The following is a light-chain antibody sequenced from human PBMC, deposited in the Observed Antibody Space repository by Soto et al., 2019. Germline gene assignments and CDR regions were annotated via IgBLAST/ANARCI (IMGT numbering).Light chain of an antibody. J-gene: IGKJ1*01. Sequence: EIVMTQSPATLSVSPGERATLSCRASQSVGSNLAWYQQKPGQAPRLLIYGASTRVTGIPARFSGGGSGTESTLTISSLQSEDFAVYFCQQYNDWATFGQGTKV. CDR3: QQYNDWAT. V-gene: IGKV3-15*01. CDR2: GAS. CDR1: QSVGSN.